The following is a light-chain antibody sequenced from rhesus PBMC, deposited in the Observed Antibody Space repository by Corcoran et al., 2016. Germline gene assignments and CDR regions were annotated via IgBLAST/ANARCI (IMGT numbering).Light chain of an antibody. J-gene: IGKJ2*01. Sequence: DIQMTQSPSSLSASVGDRVTITCRASQGINNDLSWYQQKPGEAPKPLVYSASSLETGVTSRFIGSRSGPDYTLTNSSLRPEDIATYYCQHNNHSPYAFGQGTKVEVK. CDR1: QGINND. V-gene: IGKV1-66*01. CDR3: QHNNHSPYA. CDR2: SAS.